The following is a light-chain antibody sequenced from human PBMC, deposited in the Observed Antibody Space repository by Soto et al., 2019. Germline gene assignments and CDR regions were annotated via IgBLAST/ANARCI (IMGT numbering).Light chain of an antibody. CDR2: AS. Sequence: EIVMTQSPATLSVSLGERASLSCRASESVDIYVAWYHQNPGQAHKFLIQASATATGIPARFSGSGSGTDFTLTVISLQSEDFGVYYCQQYNQWPPTFGQGTRLEIK. CDR1: ESVDIY. J-gene: IGKJ5*01. V-gene: IGKV3-15*01. CDR3: QQYNQWPPT.